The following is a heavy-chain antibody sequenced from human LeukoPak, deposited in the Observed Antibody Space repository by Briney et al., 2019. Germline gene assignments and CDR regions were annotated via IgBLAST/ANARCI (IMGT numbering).Heavy chain of an antibody. CDR2: IYYGGST. CDR1: GGSISSYY. CDR3: ARSSDDYVWGSYNRHNWFDP. Sequence: SETLSLTCTVSGGSISSYYWSWIRQPPGKGLEWIGYIYYGGSTNYNPSLKSRVTISVDTSKNQFSLKLSSVTATDTAVYYCARSSDDYVWGSYNRHNWFDPWGQGTLVTVSS. V-gene: IGHV4-59*01. D-gene: IGHD3-16*01. J-gene: IGHJ5*02.